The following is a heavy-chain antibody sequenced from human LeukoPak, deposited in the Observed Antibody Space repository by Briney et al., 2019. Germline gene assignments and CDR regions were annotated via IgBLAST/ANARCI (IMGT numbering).Heavy chain of an antibody. CDR2: IYHSGST. D-gene: IGHD6-13*01. J-gene: IGHJ5*02. CDR3: ASHPRIAAATEDNWFDP. Sequence: PSETLSLTCTVSGGSISSYYWSWIRQPPGKGLEWIGYIYHSGSTNYNPSLKSRVTISVDTSKNQFSLKLSSVTAADTAVYYCASHPRIAAATEDNWFDPWGQGTLVTVSS. V-gene: IGHV4-59*12. CDR1: GGSISSYY.